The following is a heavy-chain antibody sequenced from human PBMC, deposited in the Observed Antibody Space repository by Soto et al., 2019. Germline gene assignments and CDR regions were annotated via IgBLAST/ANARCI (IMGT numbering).Heavy chain of an antibody. V-gene: IGHV4-39*01. CDR1: GGSLSSSSYY. Sequence: PSETLSLTCTVSGGSLSSSSYYWGWIRQPPGKGLEWIGSIYYSGSTYYNPSLKSRVTISVDTSKNQFSLKLSSVTAADTAVYYCAGGSGYLGYYYYGMDVWGQGTTVTAP. J-gene: IGHJ6*02. CDR2: IYYSGST. CDR3: AGGSGYLGYYYYGMDV. D-gene: IGHD5-12*01.